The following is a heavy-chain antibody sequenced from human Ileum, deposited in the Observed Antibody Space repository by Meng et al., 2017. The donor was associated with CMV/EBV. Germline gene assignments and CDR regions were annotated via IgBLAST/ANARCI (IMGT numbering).Heavy chain of an antibody. CDR1: GFTFSDYD. D-gene: IGHD6-6*01. J-gene: IGHJ4*02. CDR2: ITGSGVRT. V-gene: IGHV3-23*01. Sequence: GEFLKISCEVSGFTFSDYDMSWARQAPGKGLEWVSTITGSGVRTHYADSVKGRFTISRDNSKNTLYLQMNSLRAEDTAVYYCDASDYWGQGTQVTVSS. CDR3: DASDY.